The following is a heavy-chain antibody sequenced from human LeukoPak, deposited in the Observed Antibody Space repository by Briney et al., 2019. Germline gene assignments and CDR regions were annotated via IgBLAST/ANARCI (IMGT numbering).Heavy chain of an antibody. CDR3: ASENYDYGDYYFDF. V-gene: IGHV4-59*01. D-gene: IGHD4-17*01. CDR1: GGSISSYY. CDR2: IYYSGRT. Sequence: SETLSLTCTVSGGSISSYYWNWIRQPPGKGLEWIGYIYYSGRTNYNPSLKSRVTMSVDTSKNQFSLKVSSVTAADTAVYYCASENYDYGDYYFDFWGQGTLVTVSS. J-gene: IGHJ4*02.